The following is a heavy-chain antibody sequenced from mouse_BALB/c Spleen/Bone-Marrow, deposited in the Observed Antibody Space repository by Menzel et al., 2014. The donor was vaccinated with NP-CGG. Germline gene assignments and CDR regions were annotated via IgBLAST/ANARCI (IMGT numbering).Heavy chain of an antibody. V-gene: IGHV2-6-7*01. CDR1: GFSLTGYG. D-gene: IGHD1-1*01. J-gene: IGHJ3*01. CDR2: IWGDGST. CDR3: ARRGDYGAWFAY. Sequence: VKLVESGPGLVAPSQSLSLTCTVSGFSLTGYGVNWVRQPPGKGLEWLGMIWGDGSTDYNSALKSRLSISKDNSKSQVFLKMHSLQSDDTARYYCARRGDYGAWFAYWGQGTLVTVSA.